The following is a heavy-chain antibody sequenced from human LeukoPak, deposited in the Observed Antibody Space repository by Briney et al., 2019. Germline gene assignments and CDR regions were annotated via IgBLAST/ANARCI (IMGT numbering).Heavy chain of an antibody. CDR2: IYHSGTT. CDR1: GYSISSGYY. Sequence: SETLSLTCAASGYSISSGYYWGWIRQPPGKGLEWIGSIYHSGTTYYNPSLKSRVTISVDTSKNQFSLKLSSVTAADTAVYYCASLCSGGSCYLESGWFDPWGRGTLVTVSS. V-gene: IGHV4-38-2*01. CDR3: ASLCSGGSCYLESGWFDP. J-gene: IGHJ5*02. D-gene: IGHD2-15*01.